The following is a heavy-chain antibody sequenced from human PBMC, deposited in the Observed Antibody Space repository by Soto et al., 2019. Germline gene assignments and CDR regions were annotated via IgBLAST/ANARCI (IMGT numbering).Heavy chain of an antibody. Sequence: ASVKVSCKASGYTFTSYYMHWVRQVPGQGLEWMGIINPSGGSTNYAQKFQGRVTMTRDTSTSTVYMELSSLRSEDTAVYYCARDGGGSYHLDYWGQGTLVTVSS. CDR3: ARDGGGSYHLDY. D-gene: IGHD1-26*01. J-gene: IGHJ4*02. CDR1: GYTFTSYY. V-gene: IGHV1-46*03. CDR2: INPSGGST.